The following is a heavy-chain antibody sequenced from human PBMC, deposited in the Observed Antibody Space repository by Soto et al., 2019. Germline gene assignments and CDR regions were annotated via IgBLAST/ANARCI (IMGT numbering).Heavy chain of an antibody. V-gene: IGHV4-59*01. CDR1: GGSISSDY. CDR3: AKWTSYPTWFGP. J-gene: IGHJ5*02. D-gene: IGHD1-26*01. Sequence: QVQLQESGPGLGKPSETLSLTCTVSGGSISSDYWSWLRQSPGKGLAWIGYTYYIGNTNYNPSLASRATISLDRSTNQFSLKLTSVTAADTAVYYCAKWTSYPTWFGPWGQGILVTVSS. CDR2: TYYIGNT.